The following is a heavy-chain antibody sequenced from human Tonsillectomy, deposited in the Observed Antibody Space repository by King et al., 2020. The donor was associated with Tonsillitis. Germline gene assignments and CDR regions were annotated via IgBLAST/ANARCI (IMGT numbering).Heavy chain of an antibody. J-gene: IGHJ4*02. CDR1: GGTFSSYA. CDR2: IIPILGIA. CDR3: ARDRPYYDSSGYYLTILDY. Sequence: QLVQSGAEVKKPGSSVKVSCKASGGTFSSYAISWVRQAPGQGLEWMGRIIPILGIANYAQKFQGRVTITADKSTSTAYMELSSLRSEDTAVYYCARDRPYYDSSGYYLTILDYWGQGTLVTVSS. V-gene: IGHV1-69*04. D-gene: IGHD3-22*01.